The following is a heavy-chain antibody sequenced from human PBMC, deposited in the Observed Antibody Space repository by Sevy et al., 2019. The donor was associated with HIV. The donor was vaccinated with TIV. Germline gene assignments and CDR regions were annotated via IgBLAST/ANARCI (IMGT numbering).Heavy chain of an antibody. J-gene: IGHJ6*03. D-gene: IGHD1-1*01. CDR1: GFTFSDYY. CDR2: ISSSSSYT. Sequence: GGSLRLSCAASGFTFSDYYMSWIRQAPGKGLEWVSYISSSSSYTNYADSVKGRFTITRDNAKNSLYLQMNSLRAADTAVYYCARAAGTTGHYYYMDVWGKGTTVTVSS. V-gene: IGHV3-11*06. CDR3: ARAAGTTGHYYYMDV.